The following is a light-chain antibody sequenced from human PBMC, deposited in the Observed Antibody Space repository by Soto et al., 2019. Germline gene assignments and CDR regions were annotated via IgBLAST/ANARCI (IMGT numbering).Light chain of an antibody. CDR2: EVH. CDR3: SSYAGSNNYVV. Sequence: QSALTQPPSASGSPGQSVTISCTGTSSDVGGYNFVSWYQQHPGKAPKLMIYEVHKRPSGVPDRFSGSKSGNTASLTVSGLQVEDEANYYCSSYAGSNNYVVFGGGTKLTV. J-gene: IGLJ2*01. V-gene: IGLV2-8*01. CDR1: SSDVGGYNF.